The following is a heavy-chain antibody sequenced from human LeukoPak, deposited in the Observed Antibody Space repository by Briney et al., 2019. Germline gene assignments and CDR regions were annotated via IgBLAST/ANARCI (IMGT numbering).Heavy chain of an antibody. D-gene: IGHD2-8*01. CDR1: GFTVSSNY. Sequence: PGGSLRLSCAASGFTVSSNYMSWVRQAPRKGLEWVSVIYSGDTTYYADSVKGRFTISRHNSRNTLYLQMNSLRTEDTAMYYCARLIQWSSDYWGQGTLVTVSS. CDR2: IYSGDTT. CDR3: ARLIQWSSDY. J-gene: IGHJ4*02. V-gene: IGHV3-53*04.